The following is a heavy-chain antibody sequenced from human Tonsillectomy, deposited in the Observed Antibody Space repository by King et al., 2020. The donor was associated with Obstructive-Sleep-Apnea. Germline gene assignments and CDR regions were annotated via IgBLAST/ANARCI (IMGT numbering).Heavy chain of an antibody. J-gene: IGHJ3*02. CDR2: ISYDGSNK. CDR1: GFTFSSYA. CDR3: ARDRWDSSGNYYVTFDI. D-gene: IGHD1-26*01. Sequence: VQLVESGGGVVQPGRSLRLSCAASGFTFSSYAMHWVRQAPGKGLEWVAVISYDGSNKYYADSVKGRFTISRDNSKNTLYLQMNSLRAEDTAVYYCARDRWDSSGNYYVTFDIWGQGTMVTVSS. V-gene: IGHV3-30-3*01.